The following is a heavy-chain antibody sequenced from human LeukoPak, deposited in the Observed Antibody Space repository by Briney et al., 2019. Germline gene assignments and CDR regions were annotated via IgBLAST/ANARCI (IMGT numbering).Heavy chain of an antibody. CDR1: GGSISISNYY. V-gene: IGHV4-39*01. D-gene: IGHD4-17*01. CDR3: ARQGLRLTSDY. J-gene: IGHJ4*02. CDR2: IYYRGST. Sequence: SDTLSLTCTVSGGSISISNYYWGWIRQPPGKGLEWIGAIYYRGSTYYNPSLKSRVTMSVDTSTNQFSLKLSSVTAADTAMYYCARQGLRLTSDYWGQGTLVTVSS.